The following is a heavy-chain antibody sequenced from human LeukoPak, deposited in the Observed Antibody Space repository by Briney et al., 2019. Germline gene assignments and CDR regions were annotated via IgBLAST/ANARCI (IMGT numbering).Heavy chain of an antibody. J-gene: IGHJ4*02. CDR2: ISAYNGNT. CDR3: ARDLAGRYGSGSYYTLDY. CDR1: GYTFTSYG. V-gene: IGHV1-18*01. D-gene: IGHD3-10*01. Sequence: ASVKVSCKASGYTFTSYGISWVRQAPGQGLEWMGWISAYNGNTNYAQKLQGRVTMTTDTSTSTAYMELSSLRSDDTAVYYCARDLAGRYGSGSYYTLDYWGQGTLVTVSS.